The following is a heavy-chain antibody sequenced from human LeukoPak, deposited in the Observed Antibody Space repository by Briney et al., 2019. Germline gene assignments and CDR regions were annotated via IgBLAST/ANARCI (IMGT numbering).Heavy chain of an antibody. CDR3: ARHYYDYVWGSYRASQIDY. J-gene: IGHJ4*02. CDR2: IYPGDSDT. CDR1: GYSFTSYW. V-gene: IGHV5-51*01. Sequence: GESLKISCKGSGYSFTSYWVGWVRQMPGKGLEWMGIIYPGDSDTRHSPSFQGQVTISADKSISTAYLQWSSLKASDTAMYYCARHYYDYVWGSYRASQIDYWGQGTLVTVSS. D-gene: IGHD3-16*02.